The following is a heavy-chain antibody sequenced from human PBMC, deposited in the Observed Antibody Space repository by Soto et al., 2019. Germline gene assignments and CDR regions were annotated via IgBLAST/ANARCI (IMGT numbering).Heavy chain of an antibody. J-gene: IGHJ6*02. CDR2: ISSSDSPI. CDR1: GFTFSDYY. V-gene: IGHV3-11*01. D-gene: IGHD6-13*01. CDR3: ARGGQQLNGMAV. Sequence: QVQLVESGGGLVKPGGSLRLSCAASGFTFSDYYMTWIRQAPGKGLEWVSYISSSDSPIYYADSVKGRFTISRDNAKNSLYLETNILRAEDTAVYYCARGGQQLNGMAVWGQATTVTVSS.